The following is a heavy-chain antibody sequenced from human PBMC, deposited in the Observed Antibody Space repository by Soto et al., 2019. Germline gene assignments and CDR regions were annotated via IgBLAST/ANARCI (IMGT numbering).Heavy chain of an antibody. V-gene: IGHV1-69*08. J-gene: IGHJ4*02. D-gene: IGHD1-26*01. Sequence: QVQLVQSGAEVKKAGSSVKVSCKASGGTFSSYTISWVRQAPGQGLEWMGRIIPILGIANYAQKFQGRVTITADKSTSTAYMELSSLRSEDTAVYYCARDSGSYYFGVDYWGQGTPVTVSS. CDR2: IIPILGIA. CDR3: ARDSGSYYFGVDY. CDR1: GGTFSSYT.